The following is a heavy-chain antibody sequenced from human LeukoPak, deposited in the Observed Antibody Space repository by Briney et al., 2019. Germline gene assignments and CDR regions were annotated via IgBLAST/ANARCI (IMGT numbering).Heavy chain of an antibody. Sequence: ASVKVSCKASGYTFTNYDINWVRQATGQGLEWVGWMNPKRGNTGYAQKFQGRVTMARNISRSTAYMELSSLRPEDTAVYYCVRGHVDTTMVPFDYWGQGTLVTVSS. J-gene: IGHJ4*02. CDR2: MNPKRGNT. V-gene: IGHV1-8*01. CDR1: GYTFTNYD. CDR3: VRGHVDTTMVPFDY. D-gene: IGHD5-18*01.